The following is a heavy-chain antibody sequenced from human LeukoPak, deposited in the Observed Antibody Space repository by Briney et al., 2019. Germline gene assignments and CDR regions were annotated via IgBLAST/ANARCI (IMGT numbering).Heavy chain of an antibody. CDR3: ARAPVPLYSSGLDYYYMDV. J-gene: IGHJ6*03. V-gene: IGHV3-48*04. Sequence: GGSLRLSCAASGFIFSSYSMNWVRQAPGKGLEWVSFISSSSSTIYYADSVKGRFTISRDNAKNSLYLQMNSLRAEDTAVYYCARAPVPLYSSGLDYYYMDVWGKGTTVTVSS. CDR1: GFIFSSYS. D-gene: IGHD5-18*01. CDR2: ISSSSSTI.